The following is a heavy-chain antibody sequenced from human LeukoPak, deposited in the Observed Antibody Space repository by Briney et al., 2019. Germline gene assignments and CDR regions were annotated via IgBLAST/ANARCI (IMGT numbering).Heavy chain of an antibody. CDR1: GSSISSGYY. V-gene: IGHV4-38-2*01. D-gene: IGHD3-3*01. J-gene: IGHJ4*02. Sequence: PSETLSLTCAVSGSSISSGYYWGWIRQPPGKGLEWIGSIYHRGSTYYNASLQSRVTISVDTSKNQFSLKLSSVTAADTAVYYCARASILEWLLYRRGGYYFDYWGQGTLVTVSS. CDR2: IYHRGST. CDR3: ARASILEWLLYRRGGYYFDY.